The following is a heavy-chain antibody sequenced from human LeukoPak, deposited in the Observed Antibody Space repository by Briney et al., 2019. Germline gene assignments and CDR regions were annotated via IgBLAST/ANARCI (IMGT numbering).Heavy chain of an antibody. Sequence: PGGSLRLSCAASEFTFSSYAMSWVRQAPGKGLEWVSAISGSGRSTFYADSVKGRFAISRDNSKNTLYLQMNSLRAEDTAVYYCAKVRDFWSGYSDYWGQGTLVTVSS. CDR2: ISGSGRST. D-gene: IGHD3-3*01. V-gene: IGHV3-23*01. J-gene: IGHJ4*02. CDR3: AKVRDFWSGYSDY. CDR1: EFTFSSYA.